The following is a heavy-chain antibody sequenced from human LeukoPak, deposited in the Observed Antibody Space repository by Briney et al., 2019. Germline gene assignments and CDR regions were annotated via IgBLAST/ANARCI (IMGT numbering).Heavy chain of an antibody. Sequence: SETLSLTCTVSGGSISSYYWSWIRQPAGKGLEWIGRIYASGSTNYNPSLKSRVTMSVDTSKNQVSLKVNSVTAADTAVYFCARQPPDTASFDYWGQGTLVTVSS. D-gene: IGHD3-22*01. J-gene: IGHJ4*02. V-gene: IGHV4-4*07. CDR1: GGSISSYY. CDR2: IYASGST. CDR3: ARQPPDTASFDY.